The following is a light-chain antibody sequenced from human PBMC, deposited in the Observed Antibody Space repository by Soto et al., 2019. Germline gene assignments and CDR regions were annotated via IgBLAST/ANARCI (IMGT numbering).Light chain of an antibody. CDR2: HTN. CDR1: SGSVSTTYY. CDR3: VLYMGSGISV. Sequence: QTVVTQEPSFSVSPGGTVTLTCGLSSGSVSTTYYPSWYQLTPGQAPRTLIYHTNTRSSGVPDRFSGSILGNKAALTITGAQADDESDYSCVLYMGSGISVFGGGTKLTVL. V-gene: IGLV8-61*01. J-gene: IGLJ3*02.